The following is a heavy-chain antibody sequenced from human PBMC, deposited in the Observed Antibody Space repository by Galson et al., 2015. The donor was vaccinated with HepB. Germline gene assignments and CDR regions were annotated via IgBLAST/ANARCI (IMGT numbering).Heavy chain of an antibody. CDR1: GGTLSGYA. CDR3: TGGLVVGAHYSYVYGMDV. CDR2: IIPRFGTT. V-gene: IGHV1-69*13. Sequence: SVKVSCKASGGTLSGYAISWVRQAPGQGLEWMGGIIPRFGTTNYAQNLQVRVTITADGSTITAYMELSSLRFEDTAVYYCTGGLVVGAHYSYVYGMDVWGQGTTVTVSS. D-gene: IGHD2-15*01. J-gene: IGHJ6*01.